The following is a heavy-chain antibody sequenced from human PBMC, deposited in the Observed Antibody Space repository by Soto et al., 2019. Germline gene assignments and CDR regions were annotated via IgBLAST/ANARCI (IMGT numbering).Heavy chain of an antibody. CDR2: ISYDGSNK. CDR3: AKAGSIVVVPADYDY. D-gene: IGHD2-2*01. J-gene: IGHJ4*02. V-gene: IGHV3-30*18. Sequence: QVQLVESGGGVVRPGRSWRLSCAASGFTFSAYGRHWVGQPPGKGLEWVPVISYDGSNKYYADSVKGRFTISRDNSKNTLYLQMNSLRAEDTAVYYCAKAGSIVVVPADYDYWGQGTLVTVSS. CDR1: GFTFSAYG.